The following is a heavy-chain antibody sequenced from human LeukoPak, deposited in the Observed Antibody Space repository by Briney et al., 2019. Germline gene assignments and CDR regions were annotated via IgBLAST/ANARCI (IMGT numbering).Heavy chain of an antibody. CDR1: GFTFSSYG. CDR2: ISGSDGST. CDR3: AKVRLGVAPIWDY. Sequence: GGSLRLSCAASGFTFSSYGMNWVRQAPGKGLEWVSVISGSDGSTYHADSVKGRFTISRDNSKNTLYLQMNSLRAEDTAVYYCAKVRLGVAPIWDYWGQGTLVTVSS. J-gene: IGHJ4*02. V-gene: IGHV3-23*01. D-gene: IGHD3-3*01.